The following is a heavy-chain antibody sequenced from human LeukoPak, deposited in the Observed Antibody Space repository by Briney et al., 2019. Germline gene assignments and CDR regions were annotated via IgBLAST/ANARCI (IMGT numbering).Heavy chain of an antibody. CDR1: GYTFTGYY. D-gene: IGHD3-22*01. CDR2: INPKSGDT. V-gene: IGHV1-2*02. CDR3: ARDRTSGYNWFDP. Sequence: ASVKVSCKASGYTFTGYYMHWVRQAPGQGLEWMGWINPKSGDTNYAQKFQGRVTMTRDTSISTAYMELSRLTSDDTAMYYCARDRTSGYNWFDPWGQGTLVTVSS. J-gene: IGHJ5*02.